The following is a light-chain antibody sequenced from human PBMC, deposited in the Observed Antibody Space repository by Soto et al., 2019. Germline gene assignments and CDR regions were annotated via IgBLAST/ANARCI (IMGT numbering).Light chain of an antibody. CDR1: QSVSSSY. J-gene: IGKJ1*01. CDR3: QQYGSSPPT. CDR2: GAS. V-gene: IGKV3-20*01. Sequence: EIVLTQSPGTLSLSPGXRATLSCRASQSVSSSYLAWYQQKPGQAPRLLIYGASSRATGIPDRFSGSGSGTDFTLTISRLEPEDFAVYYCQQYGSSPPTFGQGTKVDIK.